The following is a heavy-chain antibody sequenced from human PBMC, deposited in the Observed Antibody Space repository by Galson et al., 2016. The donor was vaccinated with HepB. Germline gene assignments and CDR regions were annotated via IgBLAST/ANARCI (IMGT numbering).Heavy chain of an antibody. V-gene: IGHV4-59*01. CDR3: ARLFFRGGLDV. Sequence: SETLSLTCTVSGGAISSNHWSWSRQPPGKGLQWIGYIYYSCSTNYNPSLKSRVTISLDTSKNQFSLKLSPVTAADTAVYYCARLFFRGGLDVWGQGTTVTVSS. D-gene: IGHD2-21*01. CDR2: IYYSCST. J-gene: IGHJ6*02. CDR1: GGAISSNH.